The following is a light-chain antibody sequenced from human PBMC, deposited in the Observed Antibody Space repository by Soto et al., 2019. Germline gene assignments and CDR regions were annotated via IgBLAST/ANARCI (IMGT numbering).Light chain of an antibody. J-gene: IGLJ1*01. Sequence: SVRTQPTSVSGSPGQSITISCTGNHNDIGTYDYVSWYQQHPGRAPRLLIHGVTTRPSGISGRFSASKSGLTASLTISGLQPEDEADYYCSSFTSNRIYVFGPGTKVTVL. CDR1: HNDIGTYDY. V-gene: IGLV2-14*03. CDR3: SSFTSNRIYV. CDR2: GVT.